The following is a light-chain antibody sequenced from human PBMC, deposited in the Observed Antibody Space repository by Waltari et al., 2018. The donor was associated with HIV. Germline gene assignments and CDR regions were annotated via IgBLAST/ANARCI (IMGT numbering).Light chain of an antibody. CDR1: ALPKKY. Sequence: SYELTQPPSVAVSPGQTARITCTGDALPKKYASWYQQKSGQAPGLVIYEDSKRPSGFPERFSGSSSGTTATLTISGAQVEDEADYYCYSTDNSGHHRVFGTGTKLTVL. CDR2: EDS. V-gene: IGLV3-10*01. J-gene: IGLJ2*01. CDR3: YSTDNSGHHRV.